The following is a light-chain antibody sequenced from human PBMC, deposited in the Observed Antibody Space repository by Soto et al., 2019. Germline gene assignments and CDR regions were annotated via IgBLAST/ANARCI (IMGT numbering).Light chain of an antibody. V-gene: IGKV1-6*01. J-gene: IGKJ5*01. CDR1: QVVGNS. CDR2: SAS. CDR3: LQDYRYPRT. Sequence: IRLTQSPSCLSASVGDGVNMXCRTSQVVGNSLTWYQQISGQAHNPLISSASTLQGGGPSRFSVSGSVTDFTRSISSRQHEDFATYYGLQDYRYPRTFGQGTRLEIK.